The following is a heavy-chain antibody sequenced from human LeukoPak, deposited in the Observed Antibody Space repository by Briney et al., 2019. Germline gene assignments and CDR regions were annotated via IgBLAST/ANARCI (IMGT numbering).Heavy chain of an antibody. CDR2: INHSGST. D-gene: IGHD6-13*01. J-gene: IGHJ4*02. CDR3: ASLMLIAAGYDY. V-gene: IGHV4-34*01. Sequence: SETLSLTCAVYGGSFSSYYWSWIRQSPGKGLEWIGEINHSGSTTYNPSLKSRVTISVDTSKNQFSLKLSSVTAADTAGYYCASLMLIAAGYDYWGQGNLVTVSS. CDR1: GGSFSSYY.